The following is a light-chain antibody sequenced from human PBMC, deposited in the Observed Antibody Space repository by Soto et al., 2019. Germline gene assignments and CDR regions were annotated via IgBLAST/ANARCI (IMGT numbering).Light chain of an antibody. Sequence: EIVLTHSPATLSLSPCERASLSFSASQSVSSYLAWYQQKPGQAPRLLIYDASTRATGIPDRFSGGGSGTEFTLTISSLQSEDFVVYYCQQYNSWPPITFGQGTRLEIK. CDR2: DAS. V-gene: IGKV3-15*01. J-gene: IGKJ5*01. CDR3: QQYNSWPPIT. CDR1: QSVSSY.